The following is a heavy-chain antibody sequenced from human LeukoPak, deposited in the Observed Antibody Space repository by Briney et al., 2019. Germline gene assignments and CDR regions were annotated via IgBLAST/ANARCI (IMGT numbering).Heavy chain of an antibody. J-gene: IGHJ4*02. CDR3: ARAVSGSPSDY. D-gene: IGHD1-26*01. CDR1: GFTFSSYW. CDR2: INSDGSST. Sequence: GGSLRLSCAASGFTFSSYWMHWVRQAPGKGLVWVSRINSDGSSTSCADSVKGRFTISRDSAKNTLYLQMNSLRAEDTAVYYCARAVSGSPSDYWGQGTLVTVSS. V-gene: IGHV3-74*01.